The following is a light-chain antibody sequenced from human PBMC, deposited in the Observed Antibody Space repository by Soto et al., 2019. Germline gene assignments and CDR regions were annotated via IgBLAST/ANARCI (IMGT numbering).Light chain of an antibody. J-gene: IGLJ2*01. V-gene: IGLV1-47*01. Sequence: QLVLTQPPSASGTPEQRVSITCSGSDSNIGSNSVHWYQQVPGMAPKLLVYKSDQRPSGVPDRFSGSKSVTSASLAISGLRAEDEAEYYCATWDDGLSGVLFGGGTKLTVL. CDR3: ATWDDGLSGVL. CDR1: DSNIGSNS. CDR2: KSD.